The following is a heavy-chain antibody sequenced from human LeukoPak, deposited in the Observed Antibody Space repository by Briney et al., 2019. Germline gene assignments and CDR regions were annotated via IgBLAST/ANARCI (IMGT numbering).Heavy chain of an antibody. D-gene: IGHD2-2*01. V-gene: IGHV1-8*01. CDR1: GYTFTGYD. CDR2: MNPNSGNT. Sequence: ASVKVSCKASGYTFTGYDINWVRQATGQGLEWMGWMNPNSGNTGYAQKFQGRVTMTRNTSISTAYMELSSLRSEDTAVYYCARGKYCSSTSCSFYYYYGMDVWGQGTTVTVSS. CDR3: ARGKYCSSTSCSFYYYYGMDV. J-gene: IGHJ6*02.